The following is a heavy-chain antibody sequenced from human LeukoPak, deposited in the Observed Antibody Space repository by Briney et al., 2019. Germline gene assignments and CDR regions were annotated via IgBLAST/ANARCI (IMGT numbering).Heavy chain of an antibody. V-gene: IGHV3-48*03. Sequence: GGSLRLSCAASGFTFSSYEMNWVRQAPGKGLEWVSHSSSSGSTIYYAGSVKGRFTIARDNAKNSVYLQMNSLRAEDTAVYYCARGSLHSAYGFDYWGQGTPVTVSS. J-gene: IGHJ4*02. CDR3: ARGSLHSAYGFDY. CDR1: GFTFSSYE. D-gene: IGHD5-12*01. CDR2: SSSSGSTI.